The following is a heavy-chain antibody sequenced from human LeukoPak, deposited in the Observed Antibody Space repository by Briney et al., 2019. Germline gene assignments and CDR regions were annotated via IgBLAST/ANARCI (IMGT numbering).Heavy chain of an antibody. CDR1: GGSISSSSYH. V-gene: IGHV4-39*01. D-gene: IGHD2-2*01. Sequence: SETLSLTCTVSGGSISSSSYHWGWIRQPPGKGLEWIGSIYYSGSTYYNPSLKSRVTISVDTSKNQFSLKLSSVTAADTAVYYCLGVVPAARYQRYYYYYMDVWGKGITVTVSS. CDR3: LGVVPAARYQRYYYYYMDV. J-gene: IGHJ6*03. CDR2: IYYSGST.